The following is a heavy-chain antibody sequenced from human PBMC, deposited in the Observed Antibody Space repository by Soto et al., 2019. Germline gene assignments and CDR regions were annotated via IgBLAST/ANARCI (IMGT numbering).Heavy chain of an antibody. J-gene: IGHJ4*02. D-gene: IGHD2-8*02. CDR2: ITSTGSTR. CDR3: ARGYCTSSACHWNFDY. V-gene: IGHV3-48*03. CDR1: GFTFSSYE. Sequence: QPGGSLRLSGAASGFTFSSYEMNWVRQAPGKGLEWVSDITSTGSTRYYADSVKGRFTISRDNAKNSLYLQMNSLRAEDTAVYYCARGYCTSSACHWNFDYWGQGTLVTVSS.